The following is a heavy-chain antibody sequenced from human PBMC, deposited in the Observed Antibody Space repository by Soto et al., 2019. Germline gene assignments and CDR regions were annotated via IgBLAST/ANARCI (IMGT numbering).Heavy chain of an antibody. CDR3: AKSMTTVTSKFDS. D-gene: IGHD4-17*01. J-gene: IGHJ4*02. Sequence: EVQLLESGGDLVQPGGSLKLSCAASGFSFSSYAMSWVRQAPGKGLEWVAAVSANAGATVYSDSVKGRFTISRDNSKSALYLQVSSLRAEDTAMYYCAKSMTTVTSKFDSWGQGTLVSVSS. CDR1: GFSFSSYA. CDR2: VSANAGAT. V-gene: IGHV3-23*01.